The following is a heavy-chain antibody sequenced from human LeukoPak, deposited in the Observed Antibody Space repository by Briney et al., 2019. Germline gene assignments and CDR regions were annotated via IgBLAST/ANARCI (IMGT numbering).Heavy chain of an antibody. CDR3: AREWNDDYYYGMDV. CDR1: GYTFTSYG. D-gene: IGHD1-1*01. Sequence: ASVKVSCKASGYTFTSYGISWVRQAPGQGLEWMGWISAYNGNTNYAQKLQGRVTMTTDTSTSTAYMELRSLRSDDTAVYYCAREWNDDYYYGMDVWGQGTTVTVSS. CDR2: ISAYNGNT. V-gene: IGHV1-18*01. J-gene: IGHJ6*02.